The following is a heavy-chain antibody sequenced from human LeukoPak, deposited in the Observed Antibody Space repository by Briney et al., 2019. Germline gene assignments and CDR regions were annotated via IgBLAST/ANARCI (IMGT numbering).Heavy chain of an antibody. CDR1: GGTFSSYA. J-gene: IGHJ3*02. D-gene: IGHD3-22*01. Sequence: ASVKVSCKASGGTFSSYAISWVRQAPGQGLEWMGRIIPILGIANYAQKFQGRVTITADKSTSTAYMELSSQRSEDTAVYYCARLAYDSSGYYAFDIWGQGTMVTVSS. CDR2: IIPILGIA. V-gene: IGHV1-69*04. CDR3: ARLAYDSSGYYAFDI.